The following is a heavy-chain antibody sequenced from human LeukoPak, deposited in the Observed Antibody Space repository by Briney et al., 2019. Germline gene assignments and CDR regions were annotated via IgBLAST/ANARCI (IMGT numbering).Heavy chain of an antibody. D-gene: IGHD5-18*01. J-gene: IGHJ4*02. Sequence: PGGSLRLSCAASGFTFSSYSMNWVRQAPGKGLEWVSSITSSSSYKYYADSVKGRFTISRDNAKNSLYLQTNSLRAEDTAVYYCAREGYSYGRYFDYWGQGTLVTVSS. CDR1: GFTFSSYS. V-gene: IGHV3-21*01. CDR3: AREGYSYGRYFDY. CDR2: ITSSSSYK.